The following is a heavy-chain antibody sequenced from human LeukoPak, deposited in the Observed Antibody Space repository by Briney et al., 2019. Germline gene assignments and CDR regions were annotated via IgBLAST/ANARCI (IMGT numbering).Heavy chain of an antibody. J-gene: IGHJ6*02. V-gene: IGHV3-7*03. CDR3: ARGGGLDV. Sequence: GGSLRLSGAAYGFTFSSYWMNWARQAPGKGLEWVASINHNGNVNYYVDSVKGRFTISRDNAKNSLYLQMSNLRAEDTAVYFCARGGGLDVWGQGATVTVSS. CDR2: INHNGNVN. D-gene: IGHD3-16*01. CDR1: GFTFSSYW.